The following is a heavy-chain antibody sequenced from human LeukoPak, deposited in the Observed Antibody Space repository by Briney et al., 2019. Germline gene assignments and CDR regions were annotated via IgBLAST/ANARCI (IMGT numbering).Heavy chain of an antibody. J-gene: IGHJ6*02. CDR1: GFTFSDYY. D-gene: IGHD5-12*01. Sequence: PGGSLRLSCAASGFTFSDYYMSRIRQAPGKGLEWVSYISSSGNTIYYADSVKGRFTISRDNAKNSLYLQMNSLRAEDTAVYYCAGNLVATTGYGMDVWGQGTTVTVSS. V-gene: IGHV3-11*01. CDR3: AGNLVATTGYGMDV. CDR2: ISSSGNTI.